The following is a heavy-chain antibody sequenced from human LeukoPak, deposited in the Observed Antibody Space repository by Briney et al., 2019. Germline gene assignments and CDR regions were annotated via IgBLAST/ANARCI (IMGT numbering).Heavy chain of an antibody. CDR2: ISSSSSTI. D-gene: IGHD6-13*01. V-gene: IGHV3-48*01. CDR3: AKEGYSRGYYSYYYMDV. J-gene: IGHJ6*03. CDR1: GFTFSSNS. Sequence: GGSLRLSCAASGFTFSSNSMNWVRQAPGKGLEWVSYISSSSSTIYYADSVKGRFTISRDNAKNSLYLQMNSLRAEDTAVYYCAKEGYSRGYYSYYYMDVWGKGTTVTVSS.